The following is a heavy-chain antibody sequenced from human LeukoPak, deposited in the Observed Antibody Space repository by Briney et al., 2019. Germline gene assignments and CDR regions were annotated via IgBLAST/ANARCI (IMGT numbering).Heavy chain of an antibody. CDR1: GFTFSNYN. V-gene: IGHV3-48*01. CDR2: ISASGSTI. J-gene: IGHJ6*03. Sequence: GGSVRLSCAGSGFTFSNYNMFWVRQAPGKGLEWVSYISASGSTIYHADSVKGRFTISRDNARGSLYLQMNSLRAEDTAVYFCARDPTSNFYYYYMDVWGKGTTVTVSS. CDR3: ARDPTSNFYYYYMDV.